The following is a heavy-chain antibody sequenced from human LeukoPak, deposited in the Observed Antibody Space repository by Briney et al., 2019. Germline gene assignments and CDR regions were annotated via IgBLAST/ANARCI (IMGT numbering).Heavy chain of an antibody. V-gene: IGHV1-24*01. CDR2: FDPEDGET. CDR1: GYTLTELS. Sequence: ASVTVSFKVSGYTLTELSMHWVRQAPGKGLEWMGGFDPEDGETIYAQKFQGRVTMTEDTSTDTAYMELSSLRSEDTAVYYCATDQPSITMIVVGYYGGQGTLVTVSS. CDR3: ATDQPSITMIVVGYY. D-gene: IGHD3-22*01. J-gene: IGHJ4*02.